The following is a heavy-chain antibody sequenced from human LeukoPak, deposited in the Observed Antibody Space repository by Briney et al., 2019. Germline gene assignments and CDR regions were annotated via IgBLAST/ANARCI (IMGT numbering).Heavy chain of an antibody. V-gene: IGHV4-34*01. D-gene: IGHD3-10*01. J-gene: IGHJ5*02. CDR1: GGSFSGYY. CDR2: INHSGST. CDR3: ARGVAVLLWFGEPYPIHNWLDP. Sequence: SETLSLTCAVYGGSFSGYYWSWIRQPPGKGLEWIGEINHSGSTNYNPSLKSRVTISVDTSKNQFSLKLSSVTAADTAAYYCARGVAVLLWFGEPYPIHNWLDPWGQGTLVTVSS.